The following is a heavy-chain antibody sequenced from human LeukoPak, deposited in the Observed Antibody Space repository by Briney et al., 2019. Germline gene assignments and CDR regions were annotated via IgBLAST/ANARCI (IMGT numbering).Heavy chain of an antibody. CDR2: MNPNSGNT. D-gene: IGHD3-10*01. J-gene: IGHJ4*02. CDR3: AGNPAASGSFEY. Sequence: EASVKVSCKASGYTFTNYDINWVRQATGQGLEWMGWMNPNSGNTGYAQRFQGRVTMTRDTSTGTAYMDLSSLTSEDTAVYYCAGNPAASGSFEYWGQGTLVTVSS. V-gene: IGHV1-8*01. CDR1: GYTFTNYD.